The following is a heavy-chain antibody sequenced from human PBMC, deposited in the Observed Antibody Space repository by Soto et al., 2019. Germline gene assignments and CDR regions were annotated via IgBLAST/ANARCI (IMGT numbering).Heavy chain of an antibody. J-gene: IGHJ5*02. CDR1: GCSFATPG. V-gene: IGHV1-18*01. CDR3: ARAGHYYDSSGYDT. Sequence: ASVKVSCKASGCSFATPGISWVRQAPGQGLEWMGWISAYNGNTNYEQKLQDRVTMTTDTSTSTAYLELRSLRSDDTAVYYCARAGHYYDSSGYDTWGQGTLVTVSS. D-gene: IGHD3-22*01. CDR2: ISAYNGNT.